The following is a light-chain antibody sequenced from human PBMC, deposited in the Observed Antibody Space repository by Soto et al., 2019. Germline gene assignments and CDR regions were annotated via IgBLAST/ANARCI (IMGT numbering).Light chain of an antibody. CDR1: QGISSW. CDR2: GAS. Sequence: DIQMTQSPSSVSASVGDRVTITCRASQGISSWLVWYQQKPGKAPKLLIYGASSWQSGVPSRFSGSGSGTDFTLTISSLQPEDFATYYCQQANSFPLTFGPGTKVDIK. V-gene: IGKV1-12*01. J-gene: IGKJ3*01. CDR3: QQANSFPLT.